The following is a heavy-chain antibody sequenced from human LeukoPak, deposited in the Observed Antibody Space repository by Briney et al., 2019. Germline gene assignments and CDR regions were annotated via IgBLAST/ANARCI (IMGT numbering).Heavy chain of an antibody. CDR3: ARVWSGGYTKDY. CDR2: ISSSSSTI. Sequence: GGSLRLSCAASGFTFSSYSIDWVRHAPGKGLEWLSYISSSSSTIYYADSVRGRFTISRDNAKNSVYLQMNSLRAEDTAVYYCARVWSGGYTKDYWGQGTLVTVSS. CDR1: GFTFSSYS. J-gene: IGHJ4*02. V-gene: IGHV3-48*04. D-gene: IGHD2-15*01.